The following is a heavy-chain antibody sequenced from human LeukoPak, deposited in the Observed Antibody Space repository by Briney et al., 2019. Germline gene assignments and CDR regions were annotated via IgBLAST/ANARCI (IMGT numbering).Heavy chain of an antibody. J-gene: IGHJ4*02. D-gene: IGHD3-10*01. Sequence: SETLSLTCTVSGGSISSGDYYWNWIRQHPEKSLEWIGYIFYSGSAYYNPSLKSRVTISVDTSKNQFSLRLSSVTAADTAVYYCARGSTLIRGFDYWGQGTLVTVSS. CDR2: IFYSGSA. CDR3: ARGSTLIRGFDY. CDR1: GGSISSGDYY. V-gene: IGHV4-31*03.